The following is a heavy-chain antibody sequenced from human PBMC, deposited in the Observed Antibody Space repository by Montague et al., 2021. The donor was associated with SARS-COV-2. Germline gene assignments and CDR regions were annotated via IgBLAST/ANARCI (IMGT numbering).Heavy chain of an antibody. V-gene: IGHV4-59*01. D-gene: IGHD2-15*01. CDR2: INYSGNT. CDR3: ARNLVVHYWYGMDV. CDR1: GGSISSYH. Sequence: SETLSLTCTVAGGSISSYHWSWIRQPPGKGLEWIGYINYSGNTXXXPSXXXRVTISVDTSKNQFSLNLSSVTAADTAVYYCARNLVVHYWYGMDVWGQGTTVTVSS. J-gene: IGHJ6*02.